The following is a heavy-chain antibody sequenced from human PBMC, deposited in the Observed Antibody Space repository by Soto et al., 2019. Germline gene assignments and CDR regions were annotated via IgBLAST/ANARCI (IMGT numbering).Heavy chain of an antibody. CDR2: IYYSGST. D-gene: IGHD6-13*01. Sequence: SQALSLRYSGSGGSLSSSRYYWGRLRHPQGKGLEWIGSIYYSGSTYYNPSLKSRVTMSVDTSKNQFSLRLTSVTAADMAVYFFFSWYGGHW. J-gene: IGHJ1*01. V-gene: IGHV4-39*01. CDR1: GGSLSSSRYY. CDR3: FSWYGGH.